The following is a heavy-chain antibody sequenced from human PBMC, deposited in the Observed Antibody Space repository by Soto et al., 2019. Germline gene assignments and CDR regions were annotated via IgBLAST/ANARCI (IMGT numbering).Heavy chain of an antibody. V-gene: IGHV1-8*01. Sequence: QVQLVQSGAEVKKPGASVKVSCKASEYTFTSYDINWVRQATGQGLEWMGWMNPNSGNTGYAQKFPGRVTMTRNTSISTAYMELSSLRSEDTAVYYCARGGYSSSWYRFGHYYYGMDVWGQGTTVTVSS. CDR1: EYTFTSYD. CDR3: ARGGYSSSWYRFGHYYYGMDV. D-gene: IGHD6-13*01. CDR2: MNPNSGNT. J-gene: IGHJ6*02.